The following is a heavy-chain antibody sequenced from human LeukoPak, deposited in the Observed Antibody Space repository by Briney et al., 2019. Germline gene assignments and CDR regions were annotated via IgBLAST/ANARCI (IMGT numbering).Heavy chain of an antibody. V-gene: IGHV4-34*01. CDR3: ARVRNYYDSSGYGY. CDR1: GGSFSGYY. D-gene: IGHD3-22*01. J-gene: IGHJ4*02. Sequence: SETLSLTCAVYGGSFSGYYWSWIRQPPGKGLEWVGEINHSGSTNYNPSPKSRVPISVDTSKNQFSLKLSSVTAADTAVYYCARVRNYYDSSGYGYWGQGTLVTVSS. CDR2: INHSGST.